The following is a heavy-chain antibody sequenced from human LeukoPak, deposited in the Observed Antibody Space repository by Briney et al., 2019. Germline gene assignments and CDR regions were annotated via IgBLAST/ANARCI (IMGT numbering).Heavy chain of an antibody. CDR1: GFTFSSYA. Sequence: GGSLRLSCAASGFTFSSYAMSWVRQAPGKGLEWVSTISGSGFNTYYADSVKGRFTISRDNSKNTLYLQMNSLRAEDTAVYYCASEYSSSRAFDSWGQGTLVTVSS. CDR2: ISGSGFNT. D-gene: IGHD6-6*01. V-gene: IGHV3-23*01. CDR3: ASEYSSSRAFDS. J-gene: IGHJ4*02.